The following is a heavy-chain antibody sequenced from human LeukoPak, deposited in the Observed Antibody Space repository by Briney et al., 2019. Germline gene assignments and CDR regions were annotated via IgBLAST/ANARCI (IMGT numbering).Heavy chain of an antibody. CDR3: ARDITMIVVVITGWFDP. Sequence: AGGSLRLSCAASGFTFSSYAMSWVRQAPGKGLEWVSAISGRGGSTYYADSVKGRFTISRDNSKNTLYLQMNSLRAEDTAVYYCARDITMIVVVITGWFDPWGQGTLVTVSS. D-gene: IGHD3-22*01. J-gene: IGHJ5*02. CDR2: ISGRGGST. V-gene: IGHV3-23*01. CDR1: GFTFSSYA.